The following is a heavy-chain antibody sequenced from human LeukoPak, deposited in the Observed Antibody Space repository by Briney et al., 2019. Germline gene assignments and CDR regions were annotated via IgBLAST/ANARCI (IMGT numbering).Heavy chain of an antibody. D-gene: IGHD3-22*01. V-gene: IGHV4-38-2*02. CDR1: GYSISSGYY. CDR3: AREDYDTSGYYRPY. CDR2: IYHSGRT. Sequence: SETLSLTCGVSGYSISSGYYWGWIPQPPGKGLEWIGSIYHSGRTYYNSSLKSRVTISVDTSKNQFSLKLNSVTAADTAVYYCAREDYDTSGYYRPYWGQGTLVTVAS. J-gene: IGHJ4*02.